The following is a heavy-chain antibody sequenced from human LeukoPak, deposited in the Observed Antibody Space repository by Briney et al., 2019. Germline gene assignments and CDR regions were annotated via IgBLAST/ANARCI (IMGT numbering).Heavy chain of an antibody. V-gene: IGHV4-4*09. Sequence: SETLSPTCTVSGGSISSYYWSWIRQPPGKGLEWIGYIYTSGSTNYNPSLKSRVTISVDTSKNQFSLKLSSVTAADTAVYYCARLGGIAARPGFRNWFDPWGQGTLVTVSS. D-gene: IGHD6-6*01. J-gene: IGHJ5*02. CDR1: GGSISSYY. CDR2: IYTSGST. CDR3: ARLGGIAARPGFRNWFDP.